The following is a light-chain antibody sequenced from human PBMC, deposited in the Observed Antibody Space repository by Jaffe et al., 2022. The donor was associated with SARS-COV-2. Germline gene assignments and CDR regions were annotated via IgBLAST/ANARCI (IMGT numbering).Light chain of an antibody. Sequence: DTQMTQSPLSLSASVGDRVTITCRASHDIRNSLAWYQQKPGKVPKSLIYAANNLQSGVPSKFSGGGSGTDFTLTISGLQPEDSAIYYCQQYKTYPFTFGPGTKVDLK. V-gene: IGKV1-16*02. CDR3: QQYKTYPFT. CDR1: HDIRNS. J-gene: IGKJ3*01. CDR2: AAN.